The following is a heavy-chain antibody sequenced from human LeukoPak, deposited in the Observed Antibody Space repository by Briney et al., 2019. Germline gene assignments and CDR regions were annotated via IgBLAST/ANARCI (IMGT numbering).Heavy chain of an antibody. J-gene: IGHJ5*02. CDR1: GGTFSSYA. V-gene: IGHV1-69*13. CDR2: IIPIFGTA. D-gene: IGHD1-7*01. Sequence: SVKVSCKASGGTFSSYAISWVRQAPGQGLEWMGGIIPIFGTANYAQKFQGRVAITADESTSTAYMELSSLRSEDTAVYYCARDPWAGTRHTSQNWFDPWGQGTLVTASS. CDR3: ARDPWAGTRHTSQNWFDP.